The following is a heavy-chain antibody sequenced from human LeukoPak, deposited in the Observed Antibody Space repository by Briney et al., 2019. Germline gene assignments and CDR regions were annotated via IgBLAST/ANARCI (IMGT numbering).Heavy chain of an antibody. J-gene: IGHJ6*02. CDR3: ALLPDCSSTSCLGINYYYGMDV. D-gene: IGHD2-2*01. CDR2: ISSSGSTI. CDR1: GFTFSTYA. Sequence: PGGSLRLSCAASGFTFSTYAMCWVRQAPGKGLEWVSYISSSGSTIYYADSVKGRFTISRDNAKNSLYLQMNSLRAEDTAVYYCALLPDCSSTSCLGINYYYGMDVWGQGTTVTVSS. V-gene: IGHV3-11*01.